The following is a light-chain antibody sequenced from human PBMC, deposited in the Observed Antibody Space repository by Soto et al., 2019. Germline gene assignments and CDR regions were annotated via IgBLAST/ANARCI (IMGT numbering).Light chain of an antibody. CDR2: AAS. CDR1: QSISSY. CDR3: QQFHSFPIT. Sequence: SQMTQSPSSLSASVGDRVTITCRASQSISSYLNWYQQKPGKAPKLLIYAASSLQSGVPSRFSGSGSGTDFTLTINSLQPEDYATYYCQQFHSFPITSGQGTRLEI. J-gene: IGKJ5*01. V-gene: IGKV1-39*01.